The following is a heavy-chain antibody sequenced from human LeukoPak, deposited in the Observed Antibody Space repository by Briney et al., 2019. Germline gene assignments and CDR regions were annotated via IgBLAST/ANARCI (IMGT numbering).Heavy chain of an antibody. CDR2: ISIDGTIK. CDR1: GFIVSSNY. CDR3: ARDRGIVVVKTGFDL. D-gene: IGHD3-22*01. Sequence: PGGSLRLSCAASGFIVSSNYMSWVRQAPGEGLEWVAVISIDGTIKYYVDSVKGRFTISRDNSKNTLYLQMNSLRAEDTAVYYCARDRGIVVVKTGFDLWGQGTLVTVSS. J-gene: IGHJ4*02. V-gene: IGHV3-30*03.